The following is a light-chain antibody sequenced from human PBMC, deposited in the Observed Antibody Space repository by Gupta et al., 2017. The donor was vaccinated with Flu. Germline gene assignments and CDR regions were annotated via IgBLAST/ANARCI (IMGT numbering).Light chain of an antibody. J-gene: IGLJ2*01. CDR3: GTWDSSLSAVV. V-gene: IGLV1-51*02. CDR2: ENN. Sequence: QSVFTQPPSVSPAPRQKVTISCSGSSSNIGNNYVSWYQQLPGTAPKLLIYENNKRPSRIPDRFSGSKSGTSATLGITGLQTGDEADYYCGTWDSSLSAVVFGGGTKLTVL. CDR1: SSNIGNNY.